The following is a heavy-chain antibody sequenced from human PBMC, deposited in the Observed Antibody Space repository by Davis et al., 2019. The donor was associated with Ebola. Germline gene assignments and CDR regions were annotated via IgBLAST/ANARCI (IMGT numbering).Heavy chain of an antibody. J-gene: IGHJ4*02. CDR2: ISSSSSTI. V-gene: IGHV3-48*04. D-gene: IGHD2-8*01. CDR1: GFTFSSYS. CDR3: ARAIPNMFDS. Sequence: GGSLRLSCAASGFTFSSYSMNWVRQAPGKGLEWVSYISSSSSTIYYADSVKGRFTISRDNAKNSLYLQMDSLRAEDTAVYYCARAIPNMFDSWGQGTLVTVSS.